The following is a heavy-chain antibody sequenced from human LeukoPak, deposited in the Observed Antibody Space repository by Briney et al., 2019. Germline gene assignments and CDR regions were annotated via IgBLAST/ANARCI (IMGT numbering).Heavy chain of an antibody. CDR2: IYYSGST. Sequence: SETLSLTCTVSGGSISSSSYYWGWIRQPPGKGLEWIGSIYYSGSTYYNPSLKSRVTISVDTSKNQFSLKLSSVTAADTAVYYCARPIAAAGTGSDYWGQGTLVTVSS. CDR3: ARPIAAAGTGSDY. V-gene: IGHV4-39*01. CDR1: GGSISSSSYY. J-gene: IGHJ4*02. D-gene: IGHD6-13*01.